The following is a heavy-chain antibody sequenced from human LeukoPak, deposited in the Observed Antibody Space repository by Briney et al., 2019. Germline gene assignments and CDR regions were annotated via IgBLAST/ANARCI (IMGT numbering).Heavy chain of an antibody. J-gene: IGHJ4*02. V-gene: IGHV3-48*01. D-gene: IGHD2-2*01. CDR3: AKDGPPHILVIPAGMVN. CDR2: ISATGGTI. Sequence: GGSLRLSCAASGFTFSSNGMNWVRQAPGKGLEWVSYISATGGTIYYADSVKGRFTISRDNSKNTLYLQMNGLRAEDTAVYYCAKDGPPHILVIPAGMVNWGQGTVVTVSS. CDR1: GFTFSSNG.